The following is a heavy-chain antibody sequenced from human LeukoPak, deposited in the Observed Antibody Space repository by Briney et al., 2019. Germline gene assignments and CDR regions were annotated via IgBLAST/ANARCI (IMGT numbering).Heavy chain of an antibody. CDR1: GFIYSSHW. D-gene: IGHD6-19*01. Sequence: GGSVRLSCAACGFIYSSHWMHWVRQPPAKGRVWVSRINGAGRSTRYADSVKGRFTVCRDNAKNTLNLQMNSLRAEDTAVYYCARDLFFSDAGYSSGWRAEYFHHWGQGTLVTVSS. CDR2: INGAGRST. CDR3: ARDLFFSDAGYSSGWRAEYFHH. V-gene: IGHV3-74*01. J-gene: IGHJ1*01.